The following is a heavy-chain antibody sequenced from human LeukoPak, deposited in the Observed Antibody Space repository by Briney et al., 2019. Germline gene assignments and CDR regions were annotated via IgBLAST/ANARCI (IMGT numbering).Heavy chain of an antibody. CDR2: IDWDDDK. D-gene: IGHD3-16*02. V-gene: IGHV2-70*11. CDR3: ARMTTGVIPHDAFGI. J-gene: IGHJ3*02. Sequence: SGPALVKPTQTLTLTCTFSGFSLSTSGMCVSWIRQPPGKALEWLARIDWDDDKYYSTSLKTRLTISKDTSKNQVVLTMTNMDPVDTATYYCARMTTGVIPHDAFGIWGQGTMVTVSS. CDR1: GFSLSTSGMC.